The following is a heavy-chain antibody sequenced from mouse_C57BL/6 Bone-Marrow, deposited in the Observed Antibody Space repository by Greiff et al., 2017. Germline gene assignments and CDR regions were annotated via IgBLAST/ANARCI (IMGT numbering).Heavy chain of an antibody. CDR3: ARLILRYYAMDY. J-gene: IGHJ4*01. CDR2: IYPGDGDT. CDR1: GYAFSSYW. Sequence: QVQLQQSGAELVKPGASVKISCKASGYAFSSYWMNWVKQRPGKGLEWIGQIYPGDGDTNYNGKFKGKATLTAAKSSSTAYMQLSSLTSEDSAVYFCARLILRYYAMDYWGQGTSVTVSS. V-gene: IGHV1-80*01. D-gene: IGHD1-1*01.